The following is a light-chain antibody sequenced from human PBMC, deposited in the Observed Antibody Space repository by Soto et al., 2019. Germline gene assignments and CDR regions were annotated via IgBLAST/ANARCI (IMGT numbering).Light chain of an antibody. J-gene: IGLJ2*01. Sequence: QSVLTQPHSGYGDPGQRVTISCTGSSSNIGAGYDVHWYQQLPGTAPKLLIYGNSNRPSGVPDRLSGSKSGTSASLAITGLQAEDEADYYCQSYDSSLSGSGVFGGGTKLTVL. CDR2: GNS. CDR1: SSNIGAGYD. CDR3: QSYDSSLSGSGV. V-gene: IGLV1-40*01.